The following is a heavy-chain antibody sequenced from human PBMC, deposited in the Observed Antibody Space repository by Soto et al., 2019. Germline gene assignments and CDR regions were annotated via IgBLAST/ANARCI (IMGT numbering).Heavy chain of an antibody. Sequence: PSETLSLTCAVYGGSFSGYYWSWIRQPPGKGLEWIGKIDHIGSTNYNPSLKSRVTISVDTSKNQFSLKLSSVTAADTAVYYCARYYGRTVLDFWGQGTLVTVSS. CDR1: GGSFSGYY. CDR3: ARYYGRTVLDF. CDR2: IDHIGST. D-gene: IGHD4-17*01. J-gene: IGHJ4*02. V-gene: IGHV4-34*01.